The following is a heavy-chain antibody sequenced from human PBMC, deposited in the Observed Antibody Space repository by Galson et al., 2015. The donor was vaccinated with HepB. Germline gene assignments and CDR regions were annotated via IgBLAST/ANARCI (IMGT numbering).Heavy chain of an antibody. D-gene: IGHD2-2*01. V-gene: IGHV3-23*01. CDR2: MSGSGDST. CDR1: GFTFSSYV. CDR3: AKDLGVVVVPSAHSD. J-gene: IGHJ1*01. Sequence: SLRLSCAASGFTFSSYVMTWVRQAPGKGLEWVSTMSGSGDSTYYADSVKGRFTISRDNSKNTLYLQINSLRAEDTALYYCAKDLGVVVVPSAHSDWGQGTLVTVSS.